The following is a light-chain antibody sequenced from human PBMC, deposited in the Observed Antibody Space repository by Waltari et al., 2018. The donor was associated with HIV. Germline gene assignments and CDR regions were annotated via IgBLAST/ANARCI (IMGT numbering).Light chain of an antibody. V-gene: IGLV1-51*01. CDR3: GTWDSSLSRYV. Sequence: QSVLTHPLSLSASPGQKVPISCSQDNSHVANNFLFLYQQLPGKAPQLLIYDDEKRPSGIPDRFSAFKAGMSATLVITGLQFVDEADYYCGTWDSSLSRYVFGTGTTVAVL. J-gene: IGLJ1*01. CDR1: NSHVANNF. CDR2: DDE.